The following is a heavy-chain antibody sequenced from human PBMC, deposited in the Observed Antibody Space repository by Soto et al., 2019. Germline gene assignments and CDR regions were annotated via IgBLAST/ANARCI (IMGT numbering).Heavy chain of an antibody. Sequence: PGGSLRLSCAASGLTSSTYARNWVRQAPGKGLEWVSGISGSGDSTYYADSVRRLFIVNRVKSENTLHLQLNSLRPEDTAIYYCAKAALDIGLEDYYYEMDVCRQGTTVTV. CDR2: ISGSGDST. J-gene: IGHJ6*02. V-gene: IGHV3-23*01. D-gene: IGHD2-8*02. CDR1: GLTSSTYA. CDR3: AKAALDIGLEDYYYEMDV.